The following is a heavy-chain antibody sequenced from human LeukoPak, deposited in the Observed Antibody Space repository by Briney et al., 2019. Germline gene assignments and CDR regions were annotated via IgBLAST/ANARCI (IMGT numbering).Heavy chain of an antibody. CDR2: IIPIFGTA. CDR1: GGTFSSYA. D-gene: IGHD5-18*01. CDR3: ARGGYSYGHSGLGYYYYYMDV. J-gene: IGHJ6*03. V-gene: IGHV1-69*06. Sequence: SVKVSCKASGGTFSSYAISWVRQAPGQGLEWMGGIIPIFGTANYAQKFQGRVTITADKSTSTAYMELSSLRSEDTAVYYCARGGYSYGHSGLGYYYYYMDVWGKGTTVTVSS.